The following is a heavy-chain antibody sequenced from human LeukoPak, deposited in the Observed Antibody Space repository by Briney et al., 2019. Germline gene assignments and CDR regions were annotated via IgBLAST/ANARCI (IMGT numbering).Heavy chain of an antibody. CDR3: AKGGNSAPLDY. CDR2: ISTSGGDT. V-gene: IGHV3-23*01. D-gene: IGHD1-7*01. J-gene: IGHJ4*02. CDR1: GFTFSNSA. Sequence: GGSLRLSCAASGFTFSNSAMTWVRQAPGKGLEWVSAISTSGGDTIYTDSVKDRFTISRDNSKNTLYLQMNSLRAEDTAVYYCAKGGNSAPLDYWGQGTLVTVSS.